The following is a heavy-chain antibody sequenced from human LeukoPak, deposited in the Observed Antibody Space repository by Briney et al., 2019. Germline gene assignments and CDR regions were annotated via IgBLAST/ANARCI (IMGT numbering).Heavy chain of an antibody. D-gene: IGHD3-3*01. CDR1: GGSISSYY. J-gene: IGHJ6*02. CDR2: INHSGST. Sequence: PSETLSLTCTVSGGSISSYYWSWIRQPPGKGLEWIGEINHSGSTNYNPSLKSRVTISVDTSKNQFSLKLSSVTAADTAVYYCARGPTIYYYYGMDVWGQGTTVTVSS. V-gene: IGHV4-34*01. CDR3: ARGPTIYYYYGMDV.